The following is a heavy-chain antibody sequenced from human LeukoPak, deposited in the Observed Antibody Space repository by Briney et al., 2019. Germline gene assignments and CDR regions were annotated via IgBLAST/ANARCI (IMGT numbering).Heavy chain of an antibody. Sequence: ASVKVSCKASGCTFTSYGISWVRQAPGQGLEWMGWISGYNGNTNYAQKFQGRVTMTTDTSTTTAYMELRSLRSDDTAVYYCARGGIVGASYYYGMDVWGQGTTVTVSS. CDR1: GCTFTSYG. V-gene: IGHV1-18*01. CDR2: ISGYNGNT. CDR3: ARGGIVGASYYYGMDV. D-gene: IGHD1-26*01. J-gene: IGHJ6*02.